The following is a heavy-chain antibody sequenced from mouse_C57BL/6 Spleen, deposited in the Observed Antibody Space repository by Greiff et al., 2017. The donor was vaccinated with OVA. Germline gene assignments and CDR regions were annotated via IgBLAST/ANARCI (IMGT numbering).Heavy chain of an antibody. CDR3: AREILRSLYFDY. Sequence: EVKLVESEGGLVQPGSSMKLSCTASGFTFSDYYMAWVRQVPEKGLEWVANINYDGSSTYYLDSLKSRFIISRDNAKNILYLQMSSLKSEDTATYYCAREILRSLYFDYWGQGTTLTVSS. D-gene: IGHD1-1*01. CDR2: INYDGSST. V-gene: IGHV5-16*01. J-gene: IGHJ2*01. CDR1: GFTFSDYY.